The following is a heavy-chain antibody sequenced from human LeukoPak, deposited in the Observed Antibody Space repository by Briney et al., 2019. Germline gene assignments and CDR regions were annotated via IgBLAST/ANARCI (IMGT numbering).Heavy chain of an antibody. Sequence: GESLRLSCAASGFTFSSYAMHWVRQAPGKGLEWVAVISYDGSNKYYADSVKGRFTISRDNSKNTLYLQMNSLRAEDTAVYYCARGSGPPGGQGTLVTVSS. CDR3: ARGSGPP. J-gene: IGHJ5*02. V-gene: IGHV3-30-3*01. CDR2: ISYDGSNK. D-gene: IGHD2-15*01. CDR1: GFTFSSYA.